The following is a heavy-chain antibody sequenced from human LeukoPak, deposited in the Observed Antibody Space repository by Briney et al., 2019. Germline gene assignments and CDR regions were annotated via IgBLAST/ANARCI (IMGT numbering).Heavy chain of an antibody. V-gene: IGHV3-23*01. D-gene: IGHD2-2*01. Sequence: GGSLRLSCGASGFTFSSYAMSWVRQAPGKGLEWVSAISGSGGSTYYADSVKGRFTISRDNSKNTLHLQMNSLRAEDTAVYYCAKDDRRCCSSTSCLDSFDPWGQGTLVTVSS. CDR2: ISGSGGST. CDR1: GFTFSSYA. CDR3: AKDDRRCCSSTSCLDSFDP. J-gene: IGHJ5*02.